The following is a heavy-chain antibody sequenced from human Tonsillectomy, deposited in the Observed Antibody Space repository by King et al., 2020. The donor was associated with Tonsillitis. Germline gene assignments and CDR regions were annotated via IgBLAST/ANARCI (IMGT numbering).Heavy chain of an antibody. J-gene: IGHJ6*02. CDR1: GGSISSYY. D-gene: IGHD6-19*01. CDR2: IYYSGST. CDR3: ARDNRMAGSYYYYYGMDV. Sequence: QLQESGPGLVKPSETLSLTCTVSGGSISSYYWSWIRQPPGKGLEWIGYIYYSGSTNYNPSLQSRVTISLDTSKNQFSLKLSSVTAADTAVYYCARDNRMAGSYYYYYGMDVWGQGTTVTVSS. V-gene: IGHV4-59*01.